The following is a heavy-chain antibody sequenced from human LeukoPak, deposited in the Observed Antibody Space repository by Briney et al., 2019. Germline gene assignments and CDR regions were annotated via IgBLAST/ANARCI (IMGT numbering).Heavy chain of an antibody. CDR1: GFTFSNYW. J-gene: IGHJ3*02. CDR3: VRDAGGCRGGTCYDAFDI. V-gene: IGHV3-7*04. D-gene: IGHD2-15*01. CDR2: IKQDQGEK. Sequence: PGGSLRLSCAASGFTFSNYWMTWVRQAPGKGLEWVANIKQDQGEKYYVDSVKGRFTISRDNAKNSLYLQMNSLRAEDTAMYYCVRDAGGCRGGTCYDAFDIWGQGTMVTVSS.